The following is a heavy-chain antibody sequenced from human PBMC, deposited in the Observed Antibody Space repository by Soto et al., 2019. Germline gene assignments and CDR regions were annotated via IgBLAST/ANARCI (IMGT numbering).Heavy chain of an antibody. CDR2: ASHDGRNK. Sequence: QVQLVESGGGVVQPGRSLRLSCAASGITFRNYAMHWVRQAPGKGLEWVAVASHDGRNKYYTDSVKGRFTISRDVSTNNLHLPMDSLRIEDTAIYCAAERCSDSTVYRNDNGMDFYDQVATGTV. CDR1: GITFRNYA. V-gene: IGHV3-30*04. D-gene: IGHD3-22*01. J-gene: IGHJ6*02. CDR3: AAERCSDSTVYRNDNGMDF.